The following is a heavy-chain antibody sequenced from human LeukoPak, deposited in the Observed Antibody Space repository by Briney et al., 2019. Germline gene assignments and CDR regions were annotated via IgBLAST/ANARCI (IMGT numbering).Heavy chain of an antibody. CDR2: IIPIFGTA. D-gene: IGHD2-2*01. CDR1: GGTFSSYA. V-gene: IGHV1-69*13. J-gene: IGHJ5*02. CDR3: ARDRTTDCSTTSCAIANWFDP. Sequence: SVKVSCKASGGTFSSYAISWVRQAPGQGLEWMGGIIPIFGTANYAQKFQGRVTITADESTSTAYMELSSLRSDDTAVYYCARDRTTDCSTTSCAIANWFDPWGQGTLVTVSS.